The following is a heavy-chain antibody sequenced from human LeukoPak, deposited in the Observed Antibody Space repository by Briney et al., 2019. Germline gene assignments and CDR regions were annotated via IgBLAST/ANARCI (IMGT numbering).Heavy chain of an antibody. Sequence: GGSLRLSCAASGFTFSSYNMNWVRQAPGKGLEWVSYISDSSTTIYYADSVKGRFTISRDNAKNSLYLQMNSLRAEDTALYYCARGGITIFGVVSYMDVWGKGTTVTVSS. CDR1: GFTFSSYN. CDR3: ARGGITIFGVVSYMDV. D-gene: IGHD3-3*01. J-gene: IGHJ6*03. CDR2: ISDSSTTI. V-gene: IGHV3-48*04.